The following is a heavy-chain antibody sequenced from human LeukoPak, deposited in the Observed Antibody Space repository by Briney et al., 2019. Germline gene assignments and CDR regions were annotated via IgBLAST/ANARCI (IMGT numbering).Heavy chain of an antibody. CDR1: GFTLSSYS. CDR3: ARDIGIAVAGRLPDY. Sequence: GGSLRLSCAASGFTLSSYSMNWVRQAPGKGLEWVSSISSSSSYIYYADSVKGRFTISRDNAKNSLYLQMNSLRAEDTAVYYCARDIGIAVAGRLPDYWGQGTLVAVSS. J-gene: IGHJ4*02. V-gene: IGHV3-21*01. D-gene: IGHD6-19*01. CDR2: ISSSSSYI.